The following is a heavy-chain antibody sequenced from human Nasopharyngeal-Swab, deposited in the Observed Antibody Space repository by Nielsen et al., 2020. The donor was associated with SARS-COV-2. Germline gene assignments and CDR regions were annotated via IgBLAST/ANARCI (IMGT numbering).Heavy chain of an antibody. CDR2: IWYDGSNK. CDR3: ARDPPATWYGMDV. CDR1: GFTFSSYG. Sequence: GGSLRLSCAASGFTFSSYGMHWVRQAPGKGLEWVAVIWYDGSNKYYADSVKSRFTISRDNSKNTLYLQMNSLRAEDTAVYYCARDPPATWYGMDVWGQGTTVTVSS. J-gene: IGHJ6*02. V-gene: IGHV3-33*01.